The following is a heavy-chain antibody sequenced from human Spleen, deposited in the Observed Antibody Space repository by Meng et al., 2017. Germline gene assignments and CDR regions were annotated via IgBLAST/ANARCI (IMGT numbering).Heavy chain of an antibody. CDR2: INHSGST. CDR3: ARSDCWSGYKGRVWYFDL. Sequence: GELQRWGQGLLKPLETLALTCVVAGGSFSDYYWSWIRQPPGKGLEWIGEINHSGSTNYNPSLESRVTISVDKSKNQFSLKLSSVTAADTAVYYCARSDCWSGYKGRVWYFDLWGRGTLVTVSS. V-gene: IGHV4-34*01. D-gene: IGHD3-3*01. CDR1: GGSFSDYY. J-gene: IGHJ2*01.